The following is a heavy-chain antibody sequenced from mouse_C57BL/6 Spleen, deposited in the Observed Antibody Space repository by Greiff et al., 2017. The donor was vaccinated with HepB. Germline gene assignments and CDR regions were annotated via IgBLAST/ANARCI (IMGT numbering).Heavy chain of an antibody. V-gene: IGHV1-15*01. CDR3: TRYYVSSYDYAMDY. D-gene: IGHD1-1*01. J-gene: IGHJ4*01. CDR2: IDPETGGT. CDR1: GYTFTDYE. Sequence: VQLQQSGAELVRPGASVTLSCKASGYTFTDYEMHWVKQTPVHGLEWIGAIDPETGGTAYNQKFKGKAILTADKSSSTAYMELRSLTSEDSAVYYGTRYYVSSYDYAMDYWGQGTSVTVSS.